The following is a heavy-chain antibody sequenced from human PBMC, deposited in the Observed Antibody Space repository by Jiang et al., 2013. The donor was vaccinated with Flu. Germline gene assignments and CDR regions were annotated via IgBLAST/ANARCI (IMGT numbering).Heavy chain of an antibody. J-gene: IGHJ2*01. CDR3: ARFLTTVTSNDWYFDL. D-gene: IGHD4-17*01. CDR2: ISA. Sequence: AEVKKPGASVKVSCKASGYTFTSYGISWVRQAPGQGLEWMGWISAYAQKLQGRVTMTTDTSTSTAYMELRSLRSDDTAVYYCARFLTTVTSNDWYFDLWGRGTLVTVSS. CDR1: GYTFTSYG. V-gene: IGHV1-18*01.